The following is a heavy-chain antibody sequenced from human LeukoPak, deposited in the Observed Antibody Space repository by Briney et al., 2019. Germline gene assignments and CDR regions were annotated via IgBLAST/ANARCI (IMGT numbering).Heavy chain of an antibody. CDR1: GYTLTELS. V-gene: IGHV1-24*01. Sequence: ASVKVSCKVSGYTLTELSMHWVRQAPGKGLEWMGGFDPEDGETIYAQKFQGRVTMTEDTSTDTAYMELSSLRSEDTAVYYCVCIAAAGPGAYYFDYGGQGTLVTVSS. CDR2: FDPEDGET. D-gene: IGHD6-13*01. CDR3: VCIAAAGPGAYYFDY. J-gene: IGHJ4*02.